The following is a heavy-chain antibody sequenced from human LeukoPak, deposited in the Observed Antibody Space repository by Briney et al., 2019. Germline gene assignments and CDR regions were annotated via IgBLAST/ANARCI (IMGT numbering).Heavy chain of an antibody. V-gene: IGHV3-23*01. CDR3: AKAHIAAPRNFDY. CDR2: ISGSGDST. J-gene: IGHJ4*02. D-gene: IGHD6-25*01. Sequence: GESLSLSCEASGFTFSDHAMTWVRQAPGKGLEWVSTISGSGDSTYYADSVKGRFTISRDNSKSTLYLHMNSLRAEDTAVYYCAKAHIAAPRNFDYWGQGTVTVSS. CDR1: GFTFSDHA.